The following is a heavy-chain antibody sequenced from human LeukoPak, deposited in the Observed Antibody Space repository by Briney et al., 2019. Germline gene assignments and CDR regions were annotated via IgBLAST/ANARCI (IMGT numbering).Heavy chain of an antibody. CDR3: AKDLSSGYPYYFDY. V-gene: IGHV3-23*01. Sequence: PGGSLRLSCAASGFTFSSYVMSWVRQAPGKGLEWVSAISASGGTTYYADSVKGRFTISRDNSKNTLYLQMNSLRAEDTAVYYCAKDLSSGYPYYFDYWGQGTLVTVSS. CDR1: GFTFSSYV. D-gene: IGHD3-22*01. J-gene: IGHJ4*02. CDR2: ISASGGTT.